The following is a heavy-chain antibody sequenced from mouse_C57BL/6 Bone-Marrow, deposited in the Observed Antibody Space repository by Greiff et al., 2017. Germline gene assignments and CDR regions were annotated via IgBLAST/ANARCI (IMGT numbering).Heavy chain of an antibody. CDR1: GYAFTNYL. CDR2: INPGSGGT. CDR3: ARSPYYYGSSYPAWFAY. Sequence: QVQLKESGAELVRPGTSVKVSCKASGYAFTNYLIEWVKQRPGQGLEWIGVINPGSGGTNYNEKFKGKATLTADKSSSTAYMQLSSLTSEDAAVYFGARSPYYYGSSYPAWFAYWGQGTLVTVSA. J-gene: IGHJ3*01. D-gene: IGHD1-1*01. V-gene: IGHV1-54*01.